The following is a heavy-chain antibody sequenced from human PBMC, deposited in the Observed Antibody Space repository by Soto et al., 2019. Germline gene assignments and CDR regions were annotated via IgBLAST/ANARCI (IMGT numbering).Heavy chain of an antibody. J-gene: IGHJ4*02. CDR1: GGTFSSYA. V-gene: IGHV1-69*13. CDR3: ARDKVAVAATTGGFDY. CDR2: IIPIFGTA. Sequence: SVKVSCKASGGTFSSYAISWVRQAPGQGLEWMGGIIPIFGTANYAQKFQGRVTITADESTSTAYMELSSLRAEDTAVYYCARDKVAVAATTGGFDYWGQGTLVTVSS. D-gene: IGHD6-19*01.